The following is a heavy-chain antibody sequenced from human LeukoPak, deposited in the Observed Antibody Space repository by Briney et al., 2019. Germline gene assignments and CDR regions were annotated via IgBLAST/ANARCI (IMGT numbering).Heavy chain of an antibody. J-gene: IGHJ4*02. Sequence: PSETLSLTCAVSGGSISSYYWSWIRQPPGKGLEWIGDIYYSGSTNYNPSLKSRVTISVDTSKNQFSLKLSSVTAADTAVYYCARQAHYYNSSGYHAGYYFDYGGQGTLATVHS. CDR2: IYYSGST. D-gene: IGHD3-22*01. CDR3: ARQAHYYNSSGYHAGYYFDY. CDR1: GGSISSYY. V-gene: IGHV4-59*08.